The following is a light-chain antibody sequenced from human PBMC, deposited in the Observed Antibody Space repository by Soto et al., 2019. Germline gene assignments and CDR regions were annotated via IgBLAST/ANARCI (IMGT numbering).Light chain of an antibody. V-gene: IGLV1-44*01. CDR3: AAWDDSLNVWV. J-gene: IGLJ3*02. CDR1: SSNIGSNT. CDR2: SNN. Sequence: QSVLTQPPSASGTPGQRVTISCSGSSSNIGSNTVNWYQLLPGTAPKLLIYSNNQWPSGVPDRFSGSKSGTSASLAISGLQSEDEADYYCAAWDDSLNVWVFGGGTKLTVL.